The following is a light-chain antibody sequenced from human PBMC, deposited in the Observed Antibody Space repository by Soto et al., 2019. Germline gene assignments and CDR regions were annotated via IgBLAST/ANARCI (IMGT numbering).Light chain of an antibody. Sequence: IQMTQSPSSLSASVGDRVTITCRASQSIGKYLNWYQHKPGQAPKLLVYAASSLQSGVPSRFNGSQSGTDFSLAITSLQPEDSATYFCQQSYNTPLTFGPGTKVDI. CDR3: QQSYNTPLT. J-gene: IGKJ3*01. CDR1: QSIGKY. V-gene: IGKV1-39*01. CDR2: AAS.